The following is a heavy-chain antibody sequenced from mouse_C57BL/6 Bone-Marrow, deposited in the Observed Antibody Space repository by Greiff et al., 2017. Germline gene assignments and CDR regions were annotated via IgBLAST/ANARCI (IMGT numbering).Heavy chain of an antibody. CDR3: APYYDYDGFAY. CDR2: ISYDGSN. J-gene: IGHJ3*01. Sequence: EVHLVESGPGLVKPSQSLSLTCSVTGYSITSGYYWNWIRQFPGNKLEWMGYISYDGSNNYNPSLKNRISITRDTSKNQFFLKLNSVTTEDTATYYCAPYYDYDGFAYWGQGTLVTVSA. D-gene: IGHD2-4*01. V-gene: IGHV3-6*01. CDR1: GYSITSGYY.